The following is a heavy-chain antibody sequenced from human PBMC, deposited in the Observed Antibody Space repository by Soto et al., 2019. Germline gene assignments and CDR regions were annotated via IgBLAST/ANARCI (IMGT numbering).Heavy chain of an antibody. J-gene: IGHJ4*02. CDR3: AVLGGDYGAWVDY. Sequence: QVQLQESGPGLVKPSETLSLTCTVSGGSISSYYWSWIRQPPGKGLEWIGYIYYSGSTNYTPSLKSRVTISVDTSKNQFSLKLSSVTAADTAVYYCAVLGGDYGAWVDYWGQGTLVTVSS. D-gene: IGHD2-21*02. V-gene: IGHV4-59*08. CDR2: IYYSGST. CDR1: GGSISSYY.